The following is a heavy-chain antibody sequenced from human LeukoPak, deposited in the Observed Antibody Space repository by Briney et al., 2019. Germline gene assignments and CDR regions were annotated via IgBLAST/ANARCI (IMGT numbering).Heavy chain of an antibody. Sequence: PGGSLRLSCAASGFTFSSYGMHWVRQAPGKGLEWVAVIWYDGSNKYYADSVKGRFTISRDNSKNTLYLQMNSLRAEDTAVYYCARDHSVRHFDYWGQGTLVTVSS. J-gene: IGHJ4*02. D-gene: IGHD2-15*01. CDR1: GFTFSSYG. CDR3: ARDHSVRHFDY. CDR2: IWYDGSNK. V-gene: IGHV3-33*01.